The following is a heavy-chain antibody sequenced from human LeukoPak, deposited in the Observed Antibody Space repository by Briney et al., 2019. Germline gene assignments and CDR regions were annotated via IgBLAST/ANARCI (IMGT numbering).Heavy chain of an antibody. J-gene: IGHJ4*02. V-gene: IGHV3-7*01. CDR3: ARISSISYYFDY. CDR1: GFTFSNYA. Sequence: GGSLRLSCAASGFTFSNYAMSWVRQAPGKGLEWVANIKLDGSEKYYVDSVKGRFTVSRDNAKNSLYLQVNSLRAEDTAVYYCARISSISYYFDYWGLGTLVTVSS. CDR2: IKLDGSEK.